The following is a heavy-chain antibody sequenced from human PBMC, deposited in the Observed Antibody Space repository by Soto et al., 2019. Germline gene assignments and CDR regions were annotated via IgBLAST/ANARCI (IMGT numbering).Heavy chain of an antibody. Sequence: QVQLVQSGAEVKKPGSSVKVSCKASGGTFSSYTISWVRQAPGQGLEWMGRIIPILGIANYAQKFQGRVTITADKSTSTAYMELSSLRSEDTAVYYCARDLGGSYEWCFDLWGRGTLVTVSS. CDR2: IIPILGIA. J-gene: IGHJ2*01. V-gene: IGHV1-69*08. CDR1: GGTFSSYT. D-gene: IGHD1-26*01. CDR3: ARDLGGSYEWCFDL.